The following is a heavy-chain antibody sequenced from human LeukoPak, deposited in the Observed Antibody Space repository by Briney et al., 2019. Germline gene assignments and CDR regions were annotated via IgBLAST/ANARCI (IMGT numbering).Heavy chain of an antibody. V-gene: IGHV1-8*01. D-gene: IGHD1-1*01. CDR1: GYTFRSHD. CDR3: ARESERNDGWFDP. Sequence: ASVLVSCKASGYTFRSHDINWVRQATGQGLEWMGWVSPKTGRTGYAQKFQGRVYMTPNASLSTAYMEFSSLRSDDTAVYFCARESERNDGWFDPWRQGTIVTVSS. CDR2: VSPKTGRT. J-gene: IGHJ5*02.